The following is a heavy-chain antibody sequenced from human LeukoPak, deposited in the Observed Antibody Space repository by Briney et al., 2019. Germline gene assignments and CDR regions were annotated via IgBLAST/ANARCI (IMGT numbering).Heavy chain of an antibody. Sequence: SSETLSLTCTVSGGSISSYYWSWIRQPPGKGLEWIGYIHYSGSNNYNPSLKSRVTISVDTSNNQFSLMLSSVTAADTAVYYCARGLTSSSWYYNYWGQGTLVTVSS. J-gene: IGHJ4*02. D-gene: IGHD6-13*01. CDR3: ARGLTSSSWYYNY. CDR2: IHYSGSN. V-gene: IGHV4-59*01. CDR1: GGSISSYY.